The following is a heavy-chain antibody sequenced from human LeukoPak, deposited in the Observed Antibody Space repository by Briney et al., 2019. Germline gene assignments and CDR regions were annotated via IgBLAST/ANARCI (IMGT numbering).Heavy chain of an antibody. CDR1: EFTFSSHL. Sequence: PGGSLRLSCAASEFTFSSHLMHWVRQAPGKGLVWVSYINSDGSSTTYADYVKGRFTISRDNAKNMLYLQMNSLRAEDTAVYYCARDGSLPDYWGQGTLVTVSS. V-gene: IGHV3-74*01. CDR3: ARDGSLPDY. J-gene: IGHJ4*02. D-gene: IGHD5-12*01. CDR2: INSDGSST.